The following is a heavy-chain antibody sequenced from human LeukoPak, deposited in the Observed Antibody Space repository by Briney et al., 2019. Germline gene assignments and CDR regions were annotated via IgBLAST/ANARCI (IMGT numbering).Heavy chain of an antibody. CDR2: INHSGST. Sequence: ETLSLTCAVYGGSFSGYYWSWIRQPPGKGLEWIGEINHSGSTNYNPSLKSRVTISGDTSKNQFSLKLSSVTAADTAVYYCASQLGAWSGYQESWGQGTLVTVSS. J-gene: IGHJ5*02. CDR3: ASQLGAWSGYQES. D-gene: IGHD3-3*01. CDR1: GGSFSGYY. V-gene: IGHV4-34*01.